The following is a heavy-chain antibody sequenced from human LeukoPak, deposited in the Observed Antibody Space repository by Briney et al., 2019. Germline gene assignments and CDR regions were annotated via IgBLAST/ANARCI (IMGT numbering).Heavy chain of an antibody. V-gene: IGHV1-69*13. J-gene: IGHJ4*02. CDR3: ERWMVRGPYFDY. D-gene: IGHD3-10*01. Sequence: GASVKVSCKASGGTFSSYAISWVRQAPGQGLEWMGGIIPIFGTANYAQKFQGRVTMTQDESTSTAYMELSSLRFEDTAVYYCERWMVRGPYFDYWGQGTLVTVSS. CDR2: IIPIFGTA. CDR1: GGTFSSYA.